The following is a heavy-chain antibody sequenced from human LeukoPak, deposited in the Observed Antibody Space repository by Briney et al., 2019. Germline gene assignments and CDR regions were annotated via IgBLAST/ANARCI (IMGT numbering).Heavy chain of an antibody. CDR1: GGTFSSYA. CDR2: IIPIFGTA. V-gene: IGHV1-69*13. CDR3: AREEYSSGSRDAFDI. D-gene: IGHD6-19*01. J-gene: IGHJ3*02. Sequence: SVKVSCKASGGTFSSYAISWVRQAPGLGLEWMGGIIPIFGTANYAQKFQGRVTITADESTSTAYMELSSLRSEDTAVYYCAREEYSSGSRDAFDIWGQGTMVTVSS.